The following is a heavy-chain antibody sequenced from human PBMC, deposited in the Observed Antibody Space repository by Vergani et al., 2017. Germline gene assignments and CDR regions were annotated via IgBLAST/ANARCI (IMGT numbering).Heavy chain of an antibody. D-gene: IGHD5-18*01. J-gene: IGHJ4*02. CDR1: GGSISSGGHY. V-gene: IGHV4-31*03. Sequence: QVQLQESGPGLVKPSQTLSLSCTVSGGSISSGGHYWSWIRQHPGKGLEWIGYIYYSGSTYYNPSLKSRVTISVDTSKNQFSLKLSSVTAADTAVYYCAKEIRYSYGYYIDYWGQGTLVTVSS. CDR3: AKEIRYSYGYYIDY. CDR2: IYYSGST.